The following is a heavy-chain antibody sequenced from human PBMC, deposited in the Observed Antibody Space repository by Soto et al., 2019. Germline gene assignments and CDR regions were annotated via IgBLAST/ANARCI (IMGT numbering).Heavy chain of an antibody. Sequence: SVKVSFKTSGGTFSSDAISWVRQAPGQGFEWMGGIIPIFGTANYAQKFQGRVTTTADEATSTAYMELSSLRSEDTAVYYCARGVIGMASYDDYGMDVWGQGTTDTVSS. CDR2: IIPIFGTA. V-gene: IGHV1-69*13. D-gene: IGHD3-22*01. CDR1: GGTFSSDA. CDR3: ARGVIGMASYDDYGMDV. J-gene: IGHJ6*02.